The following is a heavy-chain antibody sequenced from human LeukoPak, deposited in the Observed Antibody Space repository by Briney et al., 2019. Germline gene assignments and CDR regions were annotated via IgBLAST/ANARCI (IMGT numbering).Heavy chain of an antibody. V-gene: IGHV4-34*01. J-gene: IGHJ4*02. CDR1: GGSFSGYY. D-gene: IGHD2-2*01. CDR3: ARESRSDRTDFDY. Sequence: PSETLSLTCAVYGGSFSGYYWSWIRQPPGKGLEWIGEINHSGSTNYNPSLKSRVTISVDTSKNQFSLKLSSVTAADTAVYYCARESRSDRTDFDYWGQGTLVTVSS. CDR2: INHSGST.